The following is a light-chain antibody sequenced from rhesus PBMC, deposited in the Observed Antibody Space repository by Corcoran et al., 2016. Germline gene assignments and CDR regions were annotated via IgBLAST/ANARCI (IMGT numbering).Light chain of an antibody. CDR2: EAT. CDR1: QVISKY. V-gene: IGKV1-25*01. CDR3: QQHLTYPWT. J-gene: IGKJ1*01. Sequence: DIQMSQYPSSLSASVGATVTITSQASQVISKYLAWYQQKPGKAPKFLTYEATTLQSGVPSSFSGSGSGTEFTLTISSLQPEDFGTYNCQQHLTYPWTFGQGTKVEVK.